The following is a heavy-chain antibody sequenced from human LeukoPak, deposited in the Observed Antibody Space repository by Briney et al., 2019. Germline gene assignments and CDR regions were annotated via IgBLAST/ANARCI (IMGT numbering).Heavy chain of an antibody. V-gene: IGHV3-49*04. CDR1: GFTFGDYA. J-gene: IGHJ4*02. Sequence: PGGSLRLSCTTSGFTFGDYAMSWVRQAPGKGLEWVGFIRSKACVGTTEYAASVKGRFTISRDDSKSIAYLQMNSLKIEDTAVYYCSRVWFYYGSSDYYFDYWGQGTLVTVSS. D-gene: IGHD3-22*01. CDR3: SRVWFYYGSSDYYFDY. CDR2: IRSKACVGTT.